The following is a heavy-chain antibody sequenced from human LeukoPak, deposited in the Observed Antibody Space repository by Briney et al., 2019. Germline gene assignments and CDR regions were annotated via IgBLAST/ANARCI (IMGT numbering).Heavy chain of an antibody. D-gene: IGHD3-22*01. Sequence: GASVKVSCKVSGYTLTELSMRWVRQAPGKGLGWMGGFDPEDGETIYAQKFQGRVTMTEDTSTDTAYMELSSLRSEDTAVYYCATCVYYYDTRSYWGQGTLVTVSS. CDR1: GYTLTELS. CDR2: FDPEDGET. V-gene: IGHV1-24*01. CDR3: ATCVYYYDTRSY. J-gene: IGHJ4*02.